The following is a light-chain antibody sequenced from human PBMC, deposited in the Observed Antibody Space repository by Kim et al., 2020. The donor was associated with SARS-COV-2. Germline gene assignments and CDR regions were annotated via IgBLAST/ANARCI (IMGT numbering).Light chain of an antibody. CDR2: KDN. V-gene: IGLV3-25*03. Sequence: VCQGQTARTTCSGDALPSQCACWYNQKPGRAPVLVIYKDNERPSGITERFSGSTSVTTVTLTISGVQAEDEADYYCQSVDSSGSYVFGGGTQLTVL. CDR1: ALPSQC. J-gene: IGLJ3*02. CDR3: QSVDSSGSYV.